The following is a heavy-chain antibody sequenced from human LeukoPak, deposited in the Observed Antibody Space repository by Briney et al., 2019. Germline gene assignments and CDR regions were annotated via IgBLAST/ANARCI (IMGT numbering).Heavy chain of an antibody. CDR3: ARGGYYGSGNDFRFDP. Sequence: SETLSLTCTVSGGSISSYYWSWFRQSPGKGLECIGYIHYTGSTNYNPSLKSRVTISVETSKNQFSLKLKSVTAADTAVYYCARGGYYGSGNDFRFDPWGQGTLVTVSS. CDR2: IHYTGST. D-gene: IGHD3-10*01. CDR1: GGSISSYY. V-gene: IGHV4-59*01. J-gene: IGHJ5*02.